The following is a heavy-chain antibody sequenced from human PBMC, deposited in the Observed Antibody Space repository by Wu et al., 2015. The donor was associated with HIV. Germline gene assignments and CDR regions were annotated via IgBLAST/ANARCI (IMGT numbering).Heavy chain of an antibody. CDR2: ISAYNGNT. J-gene: IGHJ6*03. D-gene: IGHD3-22*01. Sequence: QVQLVQSGAEVKKPGASVKVSCKASGYTFTSYGISWVRQAPGQGLEWMGWISAYNGNTNYAQKLQGRVTMTTDTSTSTAYMELRSLRSDDTAVYYCARAPRGEDSDYYYDSSGYSYYYYMDVWGKGTTVTVSS. V-gene: IGHV1-18*01. CDR1: GYTFTSYG. CDR3: ARAPRGEDSDYYYDSSGYSYYYYMDV.